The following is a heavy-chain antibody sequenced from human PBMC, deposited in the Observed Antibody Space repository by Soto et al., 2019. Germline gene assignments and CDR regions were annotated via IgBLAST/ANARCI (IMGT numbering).Heavy chain of an antibody. CDR2: VSHTGGST. CDR3: AKGALEYSTSSPGLGA. J-gene: IGHJ5*02. D-gene: IGHD1-26*01. CDR1: GFTFSTYA. V-gene: IGHV3-23*01. Sequence: EVQLSESGGGLVQPGGSLRLSCAASGFTFSTYAMSWVRQAPGKGLEWVSVVSHTGGSTRYADSVRGRFTISRDNSKKTVYLQSNSLSAEATAVYYCAKGALEYSTSSPGLGAWGQGTLVTVSS.